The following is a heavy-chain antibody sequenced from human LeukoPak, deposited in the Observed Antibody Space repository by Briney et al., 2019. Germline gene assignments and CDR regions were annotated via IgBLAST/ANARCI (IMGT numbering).Heavy chain of an antibody. CDR3: ARDLGAGEAAFDI. Sequence: ASVKVSCKASGGTFSSYAISWVRQAPGQGLEWMGRIIPILGIANYAQKFQGRVTTTADKSTSTAYMELSSLRSEDTAVYYCARDLGAGEAAFDIWGQGTMVTVSS. CDR1: GGTFSSYA. CDR2: IIPILGIA. V-gene: IGHV1-69*04. J-gene: IGHJ3*02.